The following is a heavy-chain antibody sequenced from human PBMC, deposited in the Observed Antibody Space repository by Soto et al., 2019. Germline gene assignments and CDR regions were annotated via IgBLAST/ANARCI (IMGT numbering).Heavy chain of an antibody. CDR1: VFTFSNYW. CDR3: ARDLGPAAFYYYGMDV. J-gene: IGHJ6*02. V-gene: IGHV3-7*05. Sequence: GGSLRLSCAASVFTFSNYWMSWVRQAPGKGLEWVANIKQDGGEKYYVDSVKGRFTISRDNAKNSLYLQMNSLRAEDTAVYYCARDLGPAAFYYYGMDVWGQGTTVTVSS. CDR2: IKQDGGEK. D-gene: IGHD6-13*01.